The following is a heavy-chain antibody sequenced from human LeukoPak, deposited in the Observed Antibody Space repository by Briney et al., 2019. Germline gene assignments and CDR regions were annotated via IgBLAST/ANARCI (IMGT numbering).Heavy chain of an antibody. V-gene: IGHV4-30-4*01. CDR3: AGIVHYYASGNSYSSFDL. CDR1: GPPISSGDYY. D-gene: IGHD3-10*01. Sequence: PSQTLPLTCTVPGPPISSGDYYWSWIRQPPGKGLEWIGYIYHSGCTYNNPSLKSRVTISVDTSQNQFSLKLSSVTAADTAVYYCAGIVHYYASGNSYSSFDLWGKGTLVTVSS. CDR2: IYHSGCT. J-gene: IGHJ4*02.